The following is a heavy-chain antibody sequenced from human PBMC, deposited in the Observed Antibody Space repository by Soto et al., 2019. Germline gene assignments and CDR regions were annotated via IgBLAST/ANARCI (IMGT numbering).Heavy chain of an antibody. CDR3: ARGRITMVRGVRWFGP. V-gene: IGHV3-48*03. J-gene: IGHJ5*02. D-gene: IGHD3-10*01. Sequence: PGGSLRLSCAASGFTFSSYEMNWVRQAPGKGLEWVSYISSSGSTIYYADSVKGRFTISRDNAKNSLYLQMNSLRAEDTAVYYCARGRITMVRGVRWFGPWGQGTLVTVSS. CDR1: GFTFSSYE. CDR2: ISSSGSTI.